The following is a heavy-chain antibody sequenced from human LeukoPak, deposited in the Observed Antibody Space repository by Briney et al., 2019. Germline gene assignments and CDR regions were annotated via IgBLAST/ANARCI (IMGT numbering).Heavy chain of an antibody. CDR1: GYTFTSYY. CDR2: IKPSGGST. CDR3: SRDGTGTGRY. V-gene: IGHV1-46*01. J-gene: IGHJ4*02. Sequence: ASVKVSCKASGYTFTSYYMHWVRQTPGQGLEWLRIIKPSGGSTSYAQKFQGRATMTRDTSTSTVYMELSSLRAEDTAVYYCSRDGTGTGRYWGQGTLVTVSS. D-gene: IGHD3/OR15-3a*01.